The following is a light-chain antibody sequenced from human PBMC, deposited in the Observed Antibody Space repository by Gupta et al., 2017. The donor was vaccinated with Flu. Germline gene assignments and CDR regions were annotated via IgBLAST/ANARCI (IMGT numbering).Light chain of an antibody. J-gene: IGLJ3*02. CDR2: ANT. Sequence: QSVLTQPPSVSAAPGQRVTLSCTGGSSTFGAGDDVHWCHQLPATATKLLIYANTNRHAGVPDRVSGSTSGTSAALAITRLQAEDEAAYICQSYDDNLTGRWVFGGGTKLTVL. CDR3: QSYDDNLTGRWV. CDR1: SSTFGAGDD. V-gene: IGLV1-40*01.